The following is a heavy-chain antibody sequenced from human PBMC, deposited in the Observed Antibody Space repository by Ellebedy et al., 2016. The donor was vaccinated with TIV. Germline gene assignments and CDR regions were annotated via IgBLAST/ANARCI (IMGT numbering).Heavy chain of an antibody. Sequence: GESLKISXAVSGFSVSSNDLSWVRQAPGKGLLWVSRLNSDGTDTSYADSVKGRFTISRDNAKNTLYLQMNSLRAEDTAVYYCARGIPAMVADGEAFDIWGQGALVTVSS. CDR1: GFSVSSND. CDR3: ARGIPAMVADGEAFDI. CDR2: LNSDGTDT. D-gene: IGHD2-15*01. J-gene: IGHJ3*02. V-gene: IGHV3-74*01.